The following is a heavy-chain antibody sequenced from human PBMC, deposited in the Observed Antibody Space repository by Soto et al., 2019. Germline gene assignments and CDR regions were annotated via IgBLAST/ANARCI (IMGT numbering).Heavy chain of an antibody. J-gene: IGHJ4*02. D-gene: IGHD3-10*01. CDR1: GFTFSSYA. Sequence: GGSLRLSCAASGFTFSSYAMSWVRQTPGKGLEWVSAISGSGGSTYYADSVKGRFTISRDNSKNTLYLQMNSLRAEDTAVYYCARSGGLLWFGELRDTKDYWGQGTLVTVSS. CDR2: ISGSGGST. CDR3: ARSGGLLWFGELRDTKDY. V-gene: IGHV3-23*01.